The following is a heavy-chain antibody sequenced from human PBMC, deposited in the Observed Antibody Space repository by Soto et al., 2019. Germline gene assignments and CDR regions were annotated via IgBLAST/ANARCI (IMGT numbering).Heavy chain of an antibody. Sequence: EVQLLESGGGLVQPGGSLRLSCAASGFTFSSYAMSWVRQAPGKGLEWVSAISGSGGSTYYADSVKGRFTISRDNFKNTLYLQMNSLRAEDTAVYYCAKGQYQLLSYMDVWGKGTTVTVSS. J-gene: IGHJ6*03. CDR3: AKGQYQLLSYMDV. V-gene: IGHV3-23*01. CDR2: ISGSGGST. D-gene: IGHD2-2*01. CDR1: GFTFSSYA.